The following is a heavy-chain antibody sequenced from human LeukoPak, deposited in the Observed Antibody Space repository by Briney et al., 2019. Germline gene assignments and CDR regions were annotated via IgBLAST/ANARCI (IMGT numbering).Heavy chain of an antibody. CDR3: ARVSPPYSSSQEAFDI. CDR2: IYYSGST. J-gene: IGHJ3*02. D-gene: IGHD6-13*01. CDR1: GGSISSSSYY. V-gene: IGHV4-39*07. Sequence: SETLSLTCTVSGGSISSSSYYWGWIRQPPGKGLEWIGSIYYSGSTYYNPSLKSRVTISVDTSKNQFSLKLSSVTAADTAVYYCARVSPPYSSSQEAFDIWGQGTMVTVSS.